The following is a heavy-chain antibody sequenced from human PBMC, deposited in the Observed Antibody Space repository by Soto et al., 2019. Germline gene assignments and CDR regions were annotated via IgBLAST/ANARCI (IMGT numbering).Heavy chain of an antibody. V-gene: IGHV4-31*03. D-gene: IGHD6-13*01. CDR1: GGSISSGGYY. Sequence: QVQLQESGPGLVKPSQTLSLTCTVSGGSISSGGYYWSWIRQHPGKGLEWIGYIYYSGSTYYNRSLKSRVTISVDTSKNQFSLKLSSVTAADTAVYYCARGVRIAAARNYFDYWGQGTLVTVSS. CDR2: IYYSGST. CDR3: ARGVRIAAARNYFDY. J-gene: IGHJ4*02.